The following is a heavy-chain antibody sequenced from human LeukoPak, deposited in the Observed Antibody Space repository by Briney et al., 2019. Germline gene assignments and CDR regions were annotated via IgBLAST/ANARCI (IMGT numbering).Heavy chain of an antibody. D-gene: IGHD3-22*01. J-gene: IGHJ4*02. Sequence: GGSLRLSCVASGFTFSSYGMHWVRQAPGKGLEWVAFLRYDGSNNYYAESAKGRFTISRDNSKHMLYLQMNRQRAEDTALYYCARGAGRYYDSSGYYIDFWGQGILVTVSS. CDR1: GFTFSSYG. V-gene: IGHV3-30*02. CDR2: LRYDGSNN. CDR3: ARGAGRYYDSSGYYIDF.